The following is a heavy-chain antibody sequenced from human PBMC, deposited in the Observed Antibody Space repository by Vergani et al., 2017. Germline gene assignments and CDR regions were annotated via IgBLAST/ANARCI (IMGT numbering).Heavy chain of an antibody. Sequence: EVQLVESGGGLVQPGRSLRLSCAASGFTFDDYAMHWVRQAPGKGLEWVSGISWNSGSIGYADSVKGRFTISRDNAKNSLYLQMNSLRAEDTALYYCAKDRGVACSHAFDLWGQGTMVTVSS. CDR1: GFTFDDYA. J-gene: IGHJ3*01. V-gene: IGHV3-9*01. CDR2: ISWNSGSI. CDR3: AKDRGVACSHAFDL. D-gene: IGHD6-19*01.